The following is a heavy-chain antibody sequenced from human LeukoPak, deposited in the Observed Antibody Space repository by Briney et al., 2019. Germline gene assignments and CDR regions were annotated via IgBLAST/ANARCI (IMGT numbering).Heavy chain of an antibody. CDR2: ISSSSSYI. Sequence: GGSLRLSCAASGFTFSSYSMNWVRHAPGKGLEWVSSISSSSSYIYYADSVKGRFTISRDNAKNSLYLQMNSLRAEDTAVYYCARDGERWLQTFDYWGQGTLVTVSS. V-gene: IGHV3-21*01. CDR3: ARDGERWLQTFDY. J-gene: IGHJ4*02. CDR1: GFTFSSYS. D-gene: IGHD5-24*01.